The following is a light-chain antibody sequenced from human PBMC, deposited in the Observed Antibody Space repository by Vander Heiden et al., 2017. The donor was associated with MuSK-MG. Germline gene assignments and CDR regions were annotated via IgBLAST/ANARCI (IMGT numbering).Light chain of an antibody. CDR3: QQDNGYPRT. V-gene: IGKV1-5*03. CDR1: QSISSW. Sequence: DIQMTQSPSTLSASVGDRVTITCRASQSISSWLAWYQQKLGKAPKLLIYKASSLESRVPSTLRGSASGTEFTLTIISLQPDHFATYYCQQDNGYPRTFGQGTKVEIK. J-gene: IGKJ1*01. CDR2: KAS.